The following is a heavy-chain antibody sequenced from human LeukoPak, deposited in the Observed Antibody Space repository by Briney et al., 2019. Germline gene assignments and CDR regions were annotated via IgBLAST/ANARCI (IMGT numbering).Heavy chain of an antibody. CDR2: INHSGST. CDR3: SRSALGDYSFDS. Sequence: PSETLSLTCAVYVWFFSGYYWSWIRQPPGKGLEGIGEINHSGSTNYNPSLKSRVTISVDTSKNQFYPMPSSVTAAHTGVYYVSRSALGDYSFDSWGQGTLVTVSS. V-gene: IGHV4-34*03. D-gene: IGHD3-16*01. J-gene: IGHJ4*02. CDR1: VWFFSGYY.